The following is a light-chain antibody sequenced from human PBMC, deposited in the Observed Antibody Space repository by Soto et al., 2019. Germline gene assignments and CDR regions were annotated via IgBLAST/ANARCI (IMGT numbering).Light chain of an antibody. CDR1: QSVDSSY. CDR3: QQRSNWPPIT. CDR2: DAS. J-gene: IGKJ5*01. Sequence: EIVLTQSPGTLSLSPGERAALSFRSSQSVDSSYLAWYQQKPGQAPRLLIYDASNRATGIPARFSGSGSGTDFTLTISSLEPEDFAVYYCQQRSNWPPITFGQGTRLEI. V-gene: IGKV3-11*01.